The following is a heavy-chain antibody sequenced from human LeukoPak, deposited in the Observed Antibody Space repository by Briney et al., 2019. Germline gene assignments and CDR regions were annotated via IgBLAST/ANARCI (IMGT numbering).Heavy chain of an antibody. Sequence: PSETLSLTCSVSTDSTNTYYWSWIRQPPGKGLEWIGYIYYSGNTKYNPSLKSRVTILVDTSKNQFSLKLSSVTAADTAVYYCARDQRLGTFDYWGQGTLVTVSS. CDR2: IYYSGNT. CDR3: ARDQRLGTFDY. V-gene: IGHV4-59*01. J-gene: IGHJ4*02. CDR1: TDSTNTYY. D-gene: IGHD3-16*01.